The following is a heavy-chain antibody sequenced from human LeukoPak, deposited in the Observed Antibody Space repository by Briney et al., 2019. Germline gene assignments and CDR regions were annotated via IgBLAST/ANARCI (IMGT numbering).Heavy chain of an antibody. CDR1: GGTFSSYA. D-gene: IGHD4-23*01. Sequence: ASVKVSCKASGGTFSSYAISWVRQAPGQGLEWMGGIIPIFGTANYAQKFQGRVTITADESTSTAYMELSSLRSEDTAVYYCASPGDYGGNSAHYWGQGTLVTVSS. J-gene: IGHJ4*02. V-gene: IGHV1-69*13. CDR3: ASPGDYGGNSAHY. CDR2: IIPIFGTA.